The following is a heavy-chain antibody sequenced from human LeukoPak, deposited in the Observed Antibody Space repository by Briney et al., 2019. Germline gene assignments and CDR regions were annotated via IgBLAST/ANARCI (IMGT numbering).Heavy chain of an antibody. Sequence: GRSLRLSCAASGFTFSGYGMHWVRQAPGKGLEWVAVISYDGSYKYYADSVQGRFTISRDNSKNTLYLQMNSLRPDDTAEYYCAKWDFDYWGQGTLVTVSS. CDR1: GFTFSGYG. CDR2: ISYDGSYK. CDR3: AKWDFDY. V-gene: IGHV3-30*18. J-gene: IGHJ4*02.